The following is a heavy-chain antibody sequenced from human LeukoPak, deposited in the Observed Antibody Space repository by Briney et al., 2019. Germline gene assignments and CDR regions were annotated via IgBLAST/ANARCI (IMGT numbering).Heavy chain of an antibody. CDR3: ARDSSSYYFDY. D-gene: IGHD6-6*01. V-gene: IGHV3-66*01. Sequence: GGSLRLSCAAPGFTFTSNHMNWVRQAPGKGLEWVSIIYTGGTTHYADSLKDRFTISRDDSINTLYLQMNSLRAEDTAVYYCARDSSSYYFDYWGQGTLVTVSS. CDR2: IYTGGTT. CDR1: GFTFTSNH. J-gene: IGHJ4*02.